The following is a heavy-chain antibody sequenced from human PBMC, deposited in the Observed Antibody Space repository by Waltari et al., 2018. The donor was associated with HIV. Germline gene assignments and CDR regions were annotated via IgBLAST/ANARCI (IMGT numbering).Heavy chain of an antibody. J-gene: IGHJ4*02. CDR3: ARGNMVRGVTCDY. D-gene: IGHD3-10*01. CDR2: INHSGST. Sequence: QVQLQQWGAGLLKPSETLSLTCAVYGGSFSGYYWSWIRQPPGKGLEWIGEINHSGSTNYNPSLKSRVTISVDTSKNQFSLKLSSVTAADTAVYYCARGNMVRGVTCDYWGQGTLVTVSS. V-gene: IGHV4-34*01. CDR1: GGSFSGYY.